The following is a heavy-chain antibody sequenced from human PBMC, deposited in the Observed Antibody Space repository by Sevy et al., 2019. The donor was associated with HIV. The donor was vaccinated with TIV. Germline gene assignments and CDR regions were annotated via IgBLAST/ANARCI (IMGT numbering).Heavy chain of an antibody. CDR2: IKQGGNEQ. D-gene: IGHD2-21*01. Sequence: RGSLRLSCAASAFSLSNYYMTWVRQAPGKGLEWVANIKQGGNEQFYLESVKGRFTISRDDSKNSVYLQMTSLRAEDTAVYYCAREGVIYDDDGRDFDDAFDIWGHGTMVTVSS. CDR1: AFSLSNYY. J-gene: IGHJ3*02. CDR3: AREGVIYDDDGRDFDDAFDI. V-gene: IGHV3-7*01.